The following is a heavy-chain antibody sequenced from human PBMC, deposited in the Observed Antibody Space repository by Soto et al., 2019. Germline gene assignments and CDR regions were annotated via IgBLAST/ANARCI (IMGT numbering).Heavy chain of an antibody. CDR1: GFTFISYS. D-gene: IGHD1-7*01. J-gene: IGHJ5*02. CDR2: ISSSSTYI. V-gene: IGHV3-21*01. CDR3: ARKGAIGTTFVPWFDP. Sequence: GGSLRLSCAASGFTFISYSMNWVRQAPGKGLEWVSSISSSSTYIYYADSVKGRFTISRDNAKNSLYLHMSSLRVEDTAVYYCARKGAIGTTFVPWFDPWGQGTLVTVSS.